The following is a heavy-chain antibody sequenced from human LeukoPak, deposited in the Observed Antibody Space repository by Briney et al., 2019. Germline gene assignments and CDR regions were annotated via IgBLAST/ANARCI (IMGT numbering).Heavy chain of an antibody. V-gene: IGHV1-69*13. Sequence: GASVKVSCKASGDTFSSYAISWVRQAPGQGLEWMGGIIPIFGTANYAQKFQGRVTITADESTSTAYMELSSLRSEDTAVYYCARGGLRNCGGDCYSSDYWGQGTLVTVSS. J-gene: IGHJ4*02. D-gene: IGHD2-21*02. CDR2: IIPIFGTA. CDR3: ARGGLRNCGGDCYSSDY. CDR1: GDTFSSYA.